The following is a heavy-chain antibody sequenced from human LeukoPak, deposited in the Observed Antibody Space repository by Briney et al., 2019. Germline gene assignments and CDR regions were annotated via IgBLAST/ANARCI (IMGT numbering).Heavy chain of an antibody. D-gene: IGHD3-10*01. J-gene: IGHJ4*02. CDR2: IYYSGST. CDR3: ARLGYYYGSGTGY. CDR1: GGSISSYY. Sequence: SETLSLTCTVSGGSISSYYWSWIRQPPGKGLEWIGYIYYSGSTNYNPSLKSRVTISVDTSKNQFSLKLSSVTAADTAVYYCARLGYYYGSGTGYWGQGTLVTVSS. V-gene: IGHV4-59*08.